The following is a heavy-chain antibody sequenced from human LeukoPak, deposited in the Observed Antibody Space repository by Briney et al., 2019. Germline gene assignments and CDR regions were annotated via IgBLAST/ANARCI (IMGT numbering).Heavy chain of an antibody. D-gene: IGHD6-13*01. V-gene: IGHV3-30*04. CDR1: GFTFSSYA. Sequence: PGGSLRLSCAASGFTFSSYAMHWVRQAPGKGLEWVAVISYDGSNKYYADSVKGRFTISRDNSKNTLYLQMNSLRAEDTAVYYCVRDLLAAAGTYWGQGTLVTVSS. CDR2: ISYDGSNK. J-gene: IGHJ4*02. CDR3: VRDLLAAAGTY.